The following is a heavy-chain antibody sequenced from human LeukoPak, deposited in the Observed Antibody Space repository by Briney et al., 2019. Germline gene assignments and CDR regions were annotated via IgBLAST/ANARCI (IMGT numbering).Heavy chain of an antibody. CDR2: INHDGSLR. J-gene: IGHJ4*02. Sequence: SGGSLRLSCAASGFSLSSYGMHWVRQSPGKGLLWVSHINHDGSLRDYADSVKGRFTISKDIAENTVYLQMDSLGAEDTAIYYCTRDVFSLGDSWGQGTLVTVSS. CDR1: GFSLSSYG. CDR3: TRDVFSLGDS. V-gene: IGHV3-74*01. D-gene: IGHD2/OR15-2a*01.